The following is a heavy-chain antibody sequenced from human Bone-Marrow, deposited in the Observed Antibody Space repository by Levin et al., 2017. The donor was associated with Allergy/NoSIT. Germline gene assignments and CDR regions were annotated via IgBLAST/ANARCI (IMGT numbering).Heavy chain of an antibody. J-gene: IGHJ4*02. CDR3: ARGGASSNDY. D-gene: IGHD6-13*01. CDR2: IDPTRGAT. CDR1: GYTFSDYY. Sequence: ASVKVSCTVSGYTFSDYYIHWIRQTPGQGLEWIGWIDPTRGATQFAEKFHARVVLTRDSSISTAYMELGKLRSDDTALYYCARGGASSNDYWGQGTLVTVSS. V-gene: IGHV1-2*02.